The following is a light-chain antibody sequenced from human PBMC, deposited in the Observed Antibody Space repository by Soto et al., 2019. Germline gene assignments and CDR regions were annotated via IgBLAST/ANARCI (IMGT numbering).Light chain of an antibody. CDR3: QQSYSSPWT. Sequence: DIQMTQSPSSLSASVGDEVTIACRTSRNIYSYLNWYQQKPGKAPKLLMYSVSTLQTGVPSRFSGSGSGTELTLSISSLQPEDFATYYCQQSYSSPWTFGQGTKVEI. V-gene: IGKV1-39*01. CDR1: RNIYSY. CDR2: SVS. J-gene: IGKJ1*01.